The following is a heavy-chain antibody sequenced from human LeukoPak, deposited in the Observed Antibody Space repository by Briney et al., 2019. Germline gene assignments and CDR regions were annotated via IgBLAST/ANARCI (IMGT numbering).Heavy chain of an antibody. CDR2: MNPNSGNT. CDR1: GYTFTNDD. V-gene: IGHV1-8*01. Sequence: ASVKVSCKASGYTFTNDDISWVRQATGQGLEWIGKMNPNSGNTGYAQKFQGRVTMTRSTSVSTVHMELNSLTSEDPAVYFCARNASATGYTAGGKEPLVTVSS. CDR3: ARNASATGYTA. J-gene: IGHJ4*02. D-gene: IGHD3-9*01.